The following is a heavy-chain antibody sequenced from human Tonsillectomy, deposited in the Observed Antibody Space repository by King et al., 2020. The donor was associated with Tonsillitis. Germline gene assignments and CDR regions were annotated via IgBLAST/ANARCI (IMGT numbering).Heavy chain of an antibody. Sequence: QLQESGPGLVKPSETLSLTCTVSGGSISSSSYYWGWIRQPPGKGLEWIGSIYYSGSTYYNPSLKSRVTLSVDTSKNQFSLKLSSVTAADTAVYYCARHPLNEWLVTGAFDIWGQGTMVTVSS. V-gene: IGHV4-39*01. CDR1: GGSISSSSYY. J-gene: IGHJ3*02. CDR2: IYYSGST. CDR3: ARHPLNEWLVTGAFDI. D-gene: IGHD6-19*01.